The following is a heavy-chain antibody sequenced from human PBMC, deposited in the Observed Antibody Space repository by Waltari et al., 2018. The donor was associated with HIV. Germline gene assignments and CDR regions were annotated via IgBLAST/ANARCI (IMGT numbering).Heavy chain of an antibody. D-gene: IGHD6-19*01. Sequence: QVQLVQSGAEVKKPGSSVKVSCKASGGTFSSYAISWVRQAPGQGLEWMGGIIPIFGTANYAQKFQGRVTITADKSTSTAYMELSSLRSEDTAVYYCARDRSSGWNAPEYYFDYWGQGTLVTVSS. CDR3: ARDRSSGWNAPEYYFDY. CDR1: GGTFSSYA. J-gene: IGHJ4*02. CDR2: IIPIFGTA. V-gene: IGHV1-69*06.